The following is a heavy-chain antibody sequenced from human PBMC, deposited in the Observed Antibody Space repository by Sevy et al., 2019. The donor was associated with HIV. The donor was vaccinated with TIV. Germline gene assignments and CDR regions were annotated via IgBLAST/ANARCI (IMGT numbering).Heavy chain of an antibody. CDR2: IKQDGSEK. CDR1: GFTFSNYW. Sequence: GGSLRLSCAASGFTFSNYWMSWVRQAPGKGLEWVANIKQDGSEKYYVDSVKGRFTISRDNAKNSLYLQMNSLRAEDTAVYYXARPYRTDPFYYSXSGGYYYPSYFDYWGQGTLVTVSS. V-gene: IGHV3-7*01. J-gene: IGHJ4*02. CDR3: ARPYRTDPFYYSXSGGYYYPSYFDY. D-gene: IGHD3-22*01.